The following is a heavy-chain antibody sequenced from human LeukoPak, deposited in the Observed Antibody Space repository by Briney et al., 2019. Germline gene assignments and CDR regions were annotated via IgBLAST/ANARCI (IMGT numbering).Heavy chain of an antibody. CDR3: AGRTQLGAFDI. Sequence: SQTLSLTCTVSGGSISSGGYYWSWIRQHPEKGLEWIGYIYYSGSTYYNPSLKSRVTISVDTSKNQFSLKLSSVTAADTAVYYCAGRTQLGAFDIWGQGTMVTVSS. CDR1: GGSISSGGYY. J-gene: IGHJ3*02. D-gene: IGHD1-1*01. V-gene: IGHV4-31*03. CDR2: IYYSGST.